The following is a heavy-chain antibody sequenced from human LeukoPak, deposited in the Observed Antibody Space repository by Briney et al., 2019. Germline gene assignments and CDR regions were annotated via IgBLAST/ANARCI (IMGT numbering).Heavy chain of an antibody. CDR2: ISGFNANT. Sequence: ASVTVSCKASGYIFSNFFSSYGITWVRQAPGQGLEWMGWISGFNANTNYAQKLQDRVTMTTDTSTSTAYMELRSLRSDDTAVYYCARDSRVGLYLPKYWGQGTLVTVSS. CDR1: GYIFSNFFSSYG. J-gene: IGHJ4*02. D-gene: IGHD3/OR15-3a*01. CDR3: ARDSRVGLYLPKY. V-gene: IGHV1-18*01.